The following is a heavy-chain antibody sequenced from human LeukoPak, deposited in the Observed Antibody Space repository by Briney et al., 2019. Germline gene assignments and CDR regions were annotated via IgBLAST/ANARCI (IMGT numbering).Heavy chain of an antibody. Sequence: SETLSLTCSVSGGSISSSIYYWGWIRQPPGKGLEWIGSFSYSGSTYYNPSLKSRVTISVDTSKNHSSLKLSSVTAADTAVYYCATTGTPYYYGMDVWGQGTTVTVSS. CDR2: FSYSGST. CDR1: GGSISSSIYY. D-gene: IGHD1-1*01. CDR3: ATTGTPYYYGMDV. V-gene: IGHV4-39*02. J-gene: IGHJ6*02.